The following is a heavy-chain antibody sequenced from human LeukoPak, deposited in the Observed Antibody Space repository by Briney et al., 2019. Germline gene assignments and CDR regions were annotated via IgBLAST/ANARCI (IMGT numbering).Heavy chain of an antibody. CDR3: ARTVATDWAGFYFDY. Sequence: ETLSLTCTVSGGSISSYYWSWVRQAPGKGLEWVSGINWNGGSTGYADSVKGRFTISRDNAKNSLYLQMNSLRAEDTALYYCARTVATDWAGFYFDYWGQGTLVIVSS. J-gene: IGHJ4*02. CDR1: GGSISSYY. D-gene: IGHD2-15*01. V-gene: IGHV3-20*04. CDR2: INWNGGST.